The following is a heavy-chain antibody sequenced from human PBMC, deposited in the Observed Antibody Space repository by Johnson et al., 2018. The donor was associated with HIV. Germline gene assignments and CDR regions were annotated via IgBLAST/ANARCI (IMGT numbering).Heavy chain of an antibody. J-gene: IGHJ3*02. CDR3: AKCGDADAFDS. D-gene: IGHD3-10*01. V-gene: IGHV3-30*18. Sequence: QVQLVESGGGVVQPGRSLRLSCAASGFTFSSYGMHWVRQAPGKGLEWVAVISYDGSNKYYADSVKGRFTISRDNSKNTLYLQMNSLRAEDTAVYYCAKCGDADAFDSRGQGTMVTVSS. CDR2: ISYDGSNK. CDR1: GFTFSSYG.